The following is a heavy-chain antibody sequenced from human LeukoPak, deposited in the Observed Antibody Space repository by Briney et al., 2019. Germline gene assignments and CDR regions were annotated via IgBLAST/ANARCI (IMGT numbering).Heavy chain of an antibody. CDR1: GFTFNSHW. CDR3: AREEHDYVWGSYRYYYYYGIDV. D-gene: IGHD3-16*02. Sequence: GGSLRLSCAASGFTFNSHWMTWVRQSPGRGLEWVSFLSFDGSNEFYADSLKGRFTISRDNSKDTLYLQMDSLRAEDTALYYCAREEHDYVWGSYRYYYYYGIDVWGQGTTVTVSS. CDR2: LSFDGSNE. V-gene: IGHV3-30*03. J-gene: IGHJ6*02.